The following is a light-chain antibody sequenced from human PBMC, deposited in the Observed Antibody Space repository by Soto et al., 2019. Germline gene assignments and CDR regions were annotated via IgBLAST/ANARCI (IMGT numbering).Light chain of an antibody. CDR2: GAS. J-gene: IGKJ1*01. Sequence: EVVLTQSPATLSLSPGERATLSCRASQSVSSSYLAWYQQKPGQAPRLLIYGASNRATGIPDRFSGSGSGTDFTLTISRLEPEDFAVYYCQQYGSSPQTFGQGTKVDI. V-gene: IGKV3-20*01. CDR3: QQYGSSPQT. CDR1: QSVSSSY.